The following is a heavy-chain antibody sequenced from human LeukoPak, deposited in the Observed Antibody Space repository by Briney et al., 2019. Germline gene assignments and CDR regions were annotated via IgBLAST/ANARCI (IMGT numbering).Heavy chain of an antibody. J-gene: IGHJ4*02. V-gene: IGHV4-4*07. Sequence: WETLSLTCTVSGGSISSYYWSWIRQPAGKGLEWSGCIYTSGSTNYNPSLKSRVTMSVDKSKNQFSLKLCSVTAAATAVYYCAIGHPLTGADYRGQGTLVTVSS. CDR2: IYTSGST. CDR3: AIGHPLTGADY. D-gene: IGHD3-10*01. CDR1: GGSISSYY.